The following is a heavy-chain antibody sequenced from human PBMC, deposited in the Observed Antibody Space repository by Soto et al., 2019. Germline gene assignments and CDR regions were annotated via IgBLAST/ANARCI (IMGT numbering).Heavy chain of an antibody. Sequence: EVQLLESGGGLIQPGGSLRLSCEASGFTFSNYGMTWVRLAPGKGLEWVSTISGSGARTFYADPVKGRFTISRDNSKNTLYLQITSLRAEDTAVYYCAKDMIASTLADVFDYWGQGTLVTVSS. J-gene: IGHJ4*02. CDR3: AKDMIASTLADVFDY. CDR2: ISGSGART. CDR1: GFTFSNYG. V-gene: IGHV3-23*01. D-gene: IGHD2-21*01.